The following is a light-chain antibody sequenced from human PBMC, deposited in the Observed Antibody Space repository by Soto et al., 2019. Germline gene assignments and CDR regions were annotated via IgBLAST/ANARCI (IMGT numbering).Light chain of an antibody. Sequence: DIQMTQSPSTLSASVGDRVTITCRASQSISNWLAWYQQKPGKAPKLLIYDASSLESGVPSRFSGSGSGTEFPLTISSLQPDDFATYYCQQYNSYSWTFGQGTKVEIK. J-gene: IGKJ1*01. V-gene: IGKV1-5*01. CDR2: DAS. CDR1: QSISNW. CDR3: QQYNSYSWT.